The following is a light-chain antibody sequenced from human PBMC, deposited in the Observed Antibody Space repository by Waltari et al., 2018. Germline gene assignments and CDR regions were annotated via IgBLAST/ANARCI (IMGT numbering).Light chain of an antibody. Sequence: QSALTQPASVSGSPGQSITISCTGFNSNVGSYNLASWYQKHPGKAPKRLIYEGNRRPSGVSNRFSGSKSDNTASLTLSGLQAEDEADYYCCSNVGSSVFFGGGTKLTVL. CDR1: NSNVGSYNL. CDR3: CSNVGSSVF. J-gene: IGLJ2*01. CDR2: EGN. V-gene: IGLV2-23*03.